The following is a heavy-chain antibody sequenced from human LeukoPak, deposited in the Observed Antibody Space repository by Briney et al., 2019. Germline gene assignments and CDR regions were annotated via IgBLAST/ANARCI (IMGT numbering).Heavy chain of an antibody. Sequence: GGSLRLSCAASGFTVSSNYVTWVRQVPGKGLEWVSIIYSDGSTDYADSVKGRFTISRDTSKNTVYLQMNSLRAEDTAVYYCARDRGDCLDYWGQGTLVTVSS. CDR3: ARDRGDCLDY. CDR1: GFTVSSNY. J-gene: IGHJ4*02. V-gene: IGHV3-53*01. D-gene: IGHD2-21*02. CDR2: IYSDGST.